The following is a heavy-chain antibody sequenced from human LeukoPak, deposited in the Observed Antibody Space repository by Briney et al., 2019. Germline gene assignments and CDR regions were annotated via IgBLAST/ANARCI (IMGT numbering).Heavy chain of an antibody. CDR2: ISYDGSNK. J-gene: IGHJ4*02. Sequence: SGTSLRLSCAASGFTFSSYAMHWVRQAPGKWLEWVAVISYDGSNKYYADSVKGRFTISRDNSKNTLYLQMNSLRAEDTAVYYCARDLRSSGYYAFDYWGQGTLVTVSS. CDR1: GFTFSSYA. D-gene: IGHD3-22*01. V-gene: IGHV3-30*04. CDR3: ARDLRSSGYYAFDY.